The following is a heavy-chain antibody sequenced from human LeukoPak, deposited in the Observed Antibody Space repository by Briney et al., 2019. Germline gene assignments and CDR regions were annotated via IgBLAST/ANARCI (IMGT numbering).Heavy chain of an antibody. Sequence: SETLSLTGTVSGGSISSSSYYWGWIRQPPGKGLEWIGSIYYSGSTYYNPSLKSRVTISVDTSKNQFSLKLSSVTAADTAVYYCARYHRTSRYFDYWGQGTLVTVSS. CDR3: ARYHRTSRYFDY. D-gene: IGHD1-14*01. J-gene: IGHJ4*02. V-gene: IGHV4-39*01. CDR1: GGSISSSSYY. CDR2: IYYSGST.